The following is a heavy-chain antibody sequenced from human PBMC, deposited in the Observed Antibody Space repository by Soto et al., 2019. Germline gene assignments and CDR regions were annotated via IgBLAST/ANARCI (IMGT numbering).Heavy chain of an antibody. Sequence: PGESLKISCKGSGYSFTSYWIGWVRQMPGKGLEWMGIIYPGDSDTRYSPSFQGQVTISADKSISTAYLQWSSLKASDTAMYYCARQRFHYYYYHGMHVWGQGTTVTVSS. J-gene: IGHJ6*02. CDR3: ARQRFHYYYYHGMHV. V-gene: IGHV5-51*01. CDR1: GYSFTSYW. CDR2: IYPGDSDT.